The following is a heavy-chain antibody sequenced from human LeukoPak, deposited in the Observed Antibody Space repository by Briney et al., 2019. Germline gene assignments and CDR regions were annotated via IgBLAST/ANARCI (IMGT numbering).Heavy chain of an antibody. CDR1: GFTFTDSF. CDR3: ASTSGYSSGWYRIRHAFDI. J-gene: IGHJ3*02. V-gene: IGHV1-69*13. D-gene: IGHD6-19*01. Sequence: ASVKVSCKASGFTFTDSFIHWVRQAPGQGLEWMGGIIPIFGTANYAQKFQGRVTITADESTSTAYMELSSLRSEDTAVYYCASTSGYSSGWYRIRHAFDIWGQGTMVTVSS. CDR2: IIPIFGTA.